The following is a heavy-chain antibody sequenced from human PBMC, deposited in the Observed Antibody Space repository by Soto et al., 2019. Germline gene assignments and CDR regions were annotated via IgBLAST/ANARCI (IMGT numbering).Heavy chain of an antibody. J-gene: IGHJ3*02. Sequence: GGSLRLSCAASGFTFSGSAMHWVRQASGKGLEWVGRIRSKANSYATAFAASLKGRFTISRDDSKNTAYLQMNSLKTEDTAVYYCTRHPPGYYDILTGYDDAFDIWGQGTMVTVSS. CDR2: IRSKANSYAT. CDR1: GFTFSGSA. D-gene: IGHD3-9*01. CDR3: TRHPPGYYDILTGYDDAFDI. V-gene: IGHV3-73*01.